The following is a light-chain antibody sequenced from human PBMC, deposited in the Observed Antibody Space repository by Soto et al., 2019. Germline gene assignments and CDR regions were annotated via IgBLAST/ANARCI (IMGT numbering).Light chain of an antibody. J-gene: IGLJ2*01. CDR3: QSYGGDNDVV. Sequence: NFMLTQPHSVSDSPGQTVTISCTRNSGSIASNYVQWYQQRPGSAPATVIYACDQRPSGVPGRFSGSVDRSSNSASLTISGLRTEYEADDYCQSYGGDNDVVLGGGTKLTVL. V-gene: IGLV6-57*04. CDR1: SGSIASNY. CDR2: ACD.